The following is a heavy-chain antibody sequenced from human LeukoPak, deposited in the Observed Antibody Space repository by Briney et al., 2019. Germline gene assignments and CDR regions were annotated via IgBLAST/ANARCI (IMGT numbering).Heavy chain of an antibody. CDR1: GGTFSSYA. D-gene: IGHD6-13*01. J-gene: IGHJ3*02. V-gene: IGHV1-18*01. CDR3: ARSAAGTNDAFDI. Sequence: ASVKVSCKASGGTFSSYAISWVRQAPGQGLEWMGWISAYNGNTNYAQKLQGRVTMTTDTSTSTAYMELRSLRSDDTAVYYCARSAAGTNDAFDIWGQGTMVTVSS. CDR2: ISAYNGNT.